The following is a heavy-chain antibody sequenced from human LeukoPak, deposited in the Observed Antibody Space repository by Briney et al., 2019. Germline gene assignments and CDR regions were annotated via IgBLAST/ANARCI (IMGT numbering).Heavy chain of an antibody. Sequence: GASVKVSCKASGYTFTSYYMHWVRQAPGQGLEWMGIINPSGGSTSYAQKFQGRVTMTRDMSTSTVYMELSSLRSEDTAVYYCARSLGAHPEDYWGQGTLVTVSS. CDR3: ARSLGAHPEDY. J-gene: IGHJ4*02. D-gene: IGHD1-14*01. CDR2: INPSGGST. V-gene: IGHV1-46*01. CDR1: GYTFTSYY.